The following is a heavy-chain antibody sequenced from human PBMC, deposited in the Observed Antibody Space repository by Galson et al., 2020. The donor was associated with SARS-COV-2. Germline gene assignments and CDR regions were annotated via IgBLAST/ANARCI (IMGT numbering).Heavy chain of an antibody. J-gene: IGHJ6*02. Sequence: SETLSLTCSVSGDSISGSYWTWIRQPPGQDLEWIGCIHYSGNTFYNPSLRSRVTISLRTSENQFSLTLTSVTAADTAVYYCARGWGGYYYHGLDVWGRGTTVTVSS. CDR3: ARGWGGYYYHGLDV. CDR1: GDSISGSY. V-gene: IGHV4-59*01. D-gene: IGHD2-15*01. CDR2: IHYSGNT.